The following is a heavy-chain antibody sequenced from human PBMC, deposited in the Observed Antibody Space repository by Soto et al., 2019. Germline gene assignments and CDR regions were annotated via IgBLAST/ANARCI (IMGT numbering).Heavy chain of an antibody. CDR3: ARARSTRILVVCALVAFDI. CDR1: GGTFSSYA. V-gene: IGHV1-69*06. J-gene: IGHJ3*02. D-gene: IGHD3-22*01. CDR2: IIPIFGTA. Sequence: SVKVSCKASGGTFSSYAISWVRQAPGQGLEWMGGIIPIFGTANYAQKFQGRVTITADKSTSTAYMELSSLRSEDTAVYYCARARSTRILVVCALVAFDIWGQGTMVTVSS.